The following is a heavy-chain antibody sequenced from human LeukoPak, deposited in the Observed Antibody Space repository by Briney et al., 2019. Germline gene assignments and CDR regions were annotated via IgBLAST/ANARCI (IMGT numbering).Heavy chain of an antibody. Sequence: SETLSLTCAVYGGSFSGYYWSWIRQPPGKGLEWIGEINHSGSTNYNPSLKSRVTISVDTSKNQFSLKLSSVTAADTAVYYCARGIRVGATISHDYFQHWGQGTLVTVSS. CDR2: INHSGST. CDR3: ARGIRVGATISHDYFQH. J-gene: IGHJ1*01. D-gene: IGHD1-26*01. CDR1: GGSFSGYY. V-gene: IGHV4-34*01.